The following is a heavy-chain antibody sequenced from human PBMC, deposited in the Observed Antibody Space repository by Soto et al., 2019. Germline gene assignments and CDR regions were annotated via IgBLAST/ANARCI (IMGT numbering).Heavy chain of an antibody. V-gene: IGHV3-30-3*01. D-gene: IGHD2-2*01. CDR2: ISYDGINK. CDR1: GFTFSSYA. CDR3: ARVAPAATAFDI. Sequence: GGSLRLSGAASGFTFSSYAIHWVRQAPGKGLEWVAVISYDGINKYYADSVKGRFTISRDNSKKTPYLEMNSLRAADTAVYYCARVAPAATAFDILGQGTMLTVSS. J-gene: IGHJ3*02.